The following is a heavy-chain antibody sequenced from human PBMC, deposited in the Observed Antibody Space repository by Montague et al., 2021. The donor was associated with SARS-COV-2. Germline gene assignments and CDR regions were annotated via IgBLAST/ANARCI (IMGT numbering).Heavy chain of an antibody. J-gene: IGHJ5*02. CDR1: GFTFSAYW. D-gene: IGHD6-13*01. CDR3: VRAFSNSFKWFDP. Sequence: SLSLSLSASGFTFSAYWMHWVRQAPGQGLEWVARIRADGTTTNYADSVKGRFTISRDNAQDTVYLHMTTLTAKDTAVYYCVRAFSNSFKWFDPWGQGTLVTVSS. V-gene: IGHV3-74*01. CDR2: IRADGTTT.